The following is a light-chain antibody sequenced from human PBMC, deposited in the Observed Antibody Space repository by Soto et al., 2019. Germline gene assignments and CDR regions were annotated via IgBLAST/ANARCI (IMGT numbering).Light chain of an antibody. Sequence: EIVVTQSPGILSVSPGDRATLACRASQSVGRNLAWDQQKRGQAPTLLIYAASTRATGIPARFTGSGSGTDFTLTISSLQSEDMAVYYCQEYSKWPLFMFGPGTRVDIQ. CDR1: QSVGRN. J-gene: IGKJ3*01. CDR3: QEYSKWPLFM. V-gene: IGKV3-15*01. CDR2: AAS.